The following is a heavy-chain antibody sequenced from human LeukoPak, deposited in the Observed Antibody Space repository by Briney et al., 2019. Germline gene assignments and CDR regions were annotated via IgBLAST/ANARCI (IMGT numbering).Heavy chain of an antibody. CDR3: ARVRISGGSLDY. Sequence: GGSLRLSCAASGFTFSDYTMNWVRQAPGKGLEWVSLISSSSSSIYYADSMKGRFTISRDNAKNSLYLQMSSLRAEDTAVYYCARVRISGGSLDYWGQGTLVTVSS. CDR2: ISSSSSSI. D-gene: IGHD3-10*01. CDR1: GFTFSDYT. V-gene: IGHV3-21*01. J-gene: IGHJ4*02.